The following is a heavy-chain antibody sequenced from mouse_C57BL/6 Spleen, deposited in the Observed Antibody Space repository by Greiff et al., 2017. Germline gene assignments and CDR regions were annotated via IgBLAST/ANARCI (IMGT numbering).Heavy chain of an antibody. Sequence: QVQLQQSGPELVKPGASVKISCKASGYAFSSSWMNWVKQRPGKGLEWIGRIYPGDGDTNYNGKFKGKATLTADKSSSTAYMQLSSLTSEDSAVYFCARGYYDYDGPWFAYWGQGTLVTVSA. CDR2: IYPGDGDT. CDR3: ARGYYDYDGPWFAY. V-gene: IGHV1-82*01. J-gene: IGHJ3*01. D-gene: IGHD2-4*01. CDR1: GYAFSSSW.